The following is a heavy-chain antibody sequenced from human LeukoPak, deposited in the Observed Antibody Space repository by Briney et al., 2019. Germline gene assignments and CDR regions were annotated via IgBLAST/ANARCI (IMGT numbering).Heavy chain of an antibody. D-gene: IGHD2-2*01. CDR2: SNPNSGGT. CDR1: GYTFTRYY. Sequence: ASVKISCKASGYTFTRYYMHWVRQAPVQGLEWRGCSNPNSGGTNYAQKFQGRVTMTRDTSISTAYMELCRLRSDDTAVYYCARDMVEFPQYCSSTSCLTWYYYYGMDVWGQGTLVTVSS. J-gene: IGHJ6*02. V-gene: IGHV1-2*02. CDR3: ARDMVEFPQYCSSTSCLTWYYYYGMDV.